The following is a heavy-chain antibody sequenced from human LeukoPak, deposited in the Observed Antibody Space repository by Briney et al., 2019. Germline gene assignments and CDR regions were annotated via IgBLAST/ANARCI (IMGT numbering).Heavy chain of an antibody. CDR1: GFTCDDYT. V-gene: IGHV3-43*01. CDR2: ISWDGGST. J-gene: IGHJ4*02. D-gene: IGHD1-26*01. Sequence: GGSLRRSCAASGFTCDDYTMHWVRQAPGKGLEWVSLISWDGGSTYYADSVKGRFTISRDNSKNSLYLQMNSLRTEDTALYYCAKEGDLGATIYFDYWGQGTLVTVSS. CDR3: AKEGDLGATIYFDY.